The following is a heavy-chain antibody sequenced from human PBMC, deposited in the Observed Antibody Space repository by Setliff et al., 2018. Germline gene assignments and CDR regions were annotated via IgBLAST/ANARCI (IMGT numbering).Heavy chain of an antibody. CDR1: GASISDSY. J-gene: IGHJ4*02. D-gene: IGHD3-3*01. V-gene: IGHV4-59*05. CDR3: ASHPRVTIFGVVAFDY. CDR2: MYSSGST. Sequence: SSETLSLTCGVSGASISDSYWSWIRQPPGKGLEWIGSMYSSGSTYYNPSLKSRVTISVDTSQNQFSLKLSSVTAADTAAYYCASHPRVTIFGVVAFDYWGQGILVTVSS.